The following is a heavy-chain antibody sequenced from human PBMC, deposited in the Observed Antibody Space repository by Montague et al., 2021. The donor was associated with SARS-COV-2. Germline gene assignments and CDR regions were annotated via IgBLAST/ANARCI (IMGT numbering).Heavy chain of an antibody. CDR1: GGSISSSNW. CDR3: ARRPLGYYYYGMDV. V-gene: IGHV4-4*02. Sequence: SETLSLTCAVSGGSISSSNWWSWVRQPPGKGLEWIGEIYLSGSTNYNPSLKSRVTISVDKSKNQFSLKLSSVTAADTAVYYCARRPLGYYYYGMDVWGQGTTVTVSS. CDR2: IYLSGST. J-gene: IGHJ6*02.